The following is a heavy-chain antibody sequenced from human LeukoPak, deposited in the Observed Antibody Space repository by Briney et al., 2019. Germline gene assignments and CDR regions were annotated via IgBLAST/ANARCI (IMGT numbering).Heavy chain of an antibody. J-gene: IGHJ6*02. Sequence: ASVKVSCTASGYTFTGYYMHWVRQAPGQGLEWMGWINPNSGGTNYAQKFQGRVTMTRDTSISTAYMELSRLGSDDTAVYYCARAVGYGSGSYSPYYYYGMDVWGQGTTVTVSS. D-gene: IGHD3-10*01. CDR1: GYTFTGYY. CDR2: INPNSGGT. CDR3: ARAVGYGSGSYSPYYYYGMDV. V-gene: IGHV1-2*02.